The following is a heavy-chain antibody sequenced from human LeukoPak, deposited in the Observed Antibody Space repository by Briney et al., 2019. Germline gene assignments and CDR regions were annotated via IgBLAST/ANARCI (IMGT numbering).Heavy chain of an antibody. CDR3: AGGCGGDCYLGFDY. Sequence: SETLSLTCAVYGGSFSGYYWSWIRQPPGKGLEWIGEINHSGSTNYNPSLKSRVTISVDTSKNQFSLKLSTVTAADTAVYYCAGGCGGDCYLGFDYWGQGTLVTVSS. CDR1: GGSFSGYY. D-gene: IGHD2-21*02. CDR2: INHSGST. V-gene: IGHV4-34*01. J-gene: IGHJ4*02.